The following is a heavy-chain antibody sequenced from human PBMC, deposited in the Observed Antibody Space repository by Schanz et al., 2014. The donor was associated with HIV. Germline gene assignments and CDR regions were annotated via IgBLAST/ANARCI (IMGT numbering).Heavy chain of an antibody. D-gene: IGHD6-13*01. CDR1: GFIFDDYA. CDR2: ISWNSGSI. CDR3: AKDFYFRPGRAAAVSFFDY. Sequence: EVQLVESGGGLVQPGRSLRLSCAASGFIFDDYAMHWVRQAPGKGLEWVSGISWNSGSIGYADSVKGRFTISRDNAKNSLFLHMNNLRGDDTALYYCAKDFYFRPGRAAAVSFFDYWGQGTLVTVSS. J-gene: IGHJ4*02. V-gene: IGHV3-9*01.